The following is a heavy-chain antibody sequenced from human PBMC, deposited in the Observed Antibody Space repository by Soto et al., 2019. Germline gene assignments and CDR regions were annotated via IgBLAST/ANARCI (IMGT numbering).Heavy chain of an antibody. V-gene: IGHV4-30-2*01. D-gene: IGHD4-4*01. CDR2: IYHSGST. CDR3: ASRVTTVTTETDYYYYGMDV. Sequence: QLQLQESGSGLVKPSQTLSLTCAVSGGSISSGGYSWSWIRQPPGKGLEWIGYIYHSGSTYYNPSLKSRVTISVDRSKNQFSLKLSSVTAADTAVYYCASRVTTVTTETDYYYYGMDVWGQGTTVTVSS. CDR1: GGSISSGGYS. J-gene: IGHJ6*02.